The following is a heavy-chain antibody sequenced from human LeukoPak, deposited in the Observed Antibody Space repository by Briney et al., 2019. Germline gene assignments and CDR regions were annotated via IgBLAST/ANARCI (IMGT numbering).Heavy chain of an antibody. Sequence: ASVKVSCKASGYTFTGYYMHWVQQAPGQGLEWMGWINPNSGGTNYAQKFQGRVTMTRDTSISTAYMELSRLRSDDTAVYYCARGGSSSWAFDWFDPWGQGTLVTVSS. V-gene: IGHV1-2*02. CDR3: ARGGSSSWAFDWFDP. D-gene: IGHD6-13*01. CDR1: GYTFTGYY. J-gene: IGHJ5*02. CDR2: INPNSGGT.